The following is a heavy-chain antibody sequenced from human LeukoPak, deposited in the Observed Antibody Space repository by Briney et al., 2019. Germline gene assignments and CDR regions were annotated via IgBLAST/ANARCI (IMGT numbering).Heavy chain of an antibody. CDR2: INHSGST. D-gene: IGHD2-2*01. CDR3: ARGLGRIGPAGYRASRTYWFDP. J-gene: IGHJ5*02. Sequence: SETLSLTCAVYGGSFSGYYWSWIRQPPGKGLEWIGEINHSGSTNYNPSLKSRVTISVDTSKNQFSLKLSSVTAADTAVYYCARGLGRIGPAGYRASRTYWFDPWGQGTLVTVSS. CDR1: GGSFSGYY. V-gene: IGHV4-34*01.